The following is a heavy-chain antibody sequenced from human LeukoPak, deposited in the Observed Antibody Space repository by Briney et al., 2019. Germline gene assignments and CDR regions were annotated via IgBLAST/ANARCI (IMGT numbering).Heavy chain of an antibody. CDR1: GFTFSSYE. J-gene: IGHJ4*02. CDR2: ISSSCSSI. CDR3: AREAGKGDY. V-gene: IGHV3-48*03. Sequence: GGSLRLSCAASGFTFSSYEMNWVRQAPRKGLEWVSYISSSCSSIYYADSVKGRFTISRHNAKNSLYLQMNSLRAEDTAVYYCAREAGKGDYWGQGTLVTVSS. D-gene: IGHD4-23*01.